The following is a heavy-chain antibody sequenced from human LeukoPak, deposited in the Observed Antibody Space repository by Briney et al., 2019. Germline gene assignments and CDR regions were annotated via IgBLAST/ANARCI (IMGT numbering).Heavy chain of an antibody. D-gene: IGHD1-14*01. CDR3: ARGRSRSWFDP. V-gene: IGHV3-33*01. CDR1: GFTFSSYG. J-gene: IGHJ5*02. CDR2: IWYDGSNK. Sequence: GGSLRLSCAASGFTFSSYGMHWVRQAPGKGLEWVAVIWYDGSNKYYADPVKGRFTISRDNSKNTLYLQMNSLRAEDTAVYYCARGRSRSWFDPWGQGTLVTVSS.